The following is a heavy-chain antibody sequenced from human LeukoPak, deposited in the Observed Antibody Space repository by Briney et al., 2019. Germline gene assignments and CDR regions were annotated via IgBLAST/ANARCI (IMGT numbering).Heavy chain of an antibody. CDR1: GYTFTSYG. J-gene: IGHJ4*02. Sequence: ASVTVSCTASGYTFTSYGISWVRQAPGQGLEWMGWISAYNGNTNYAQKLQGRVTMTTDTSTSTAYMELRSLRSDDTAVYYCARDGGAGYQLLYGFDWIEFDYWGQGTLVTVSS. CDR3: ARDGGAGYQLLYGFDWIEFDY. V-gene: IGHV1-18*01. D-gene: IGHD2-2*02. CDR2: ISAYNGNT.